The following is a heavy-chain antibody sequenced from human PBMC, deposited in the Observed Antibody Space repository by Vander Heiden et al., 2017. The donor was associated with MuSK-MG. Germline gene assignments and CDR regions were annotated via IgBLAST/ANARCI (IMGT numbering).Heavy chain of an antibody. D-gene: IGHD2-2*01. CDR1: GASVSSGLYY. J-gene: IGHJ4*02. V-gene: IGHV4-61*02. CDR2: VYITGTT. Sequence: QVQLQESGPGLVKPAQTLTLTCSVSGASVSSGLYYWSWIRQSAGKGLEWIGRVYITGTTNYNPSLESRVNLSVDASKNQISLQLTSVTAADSAMYYCARQGTSTWAKAAYYFDSWGQGTRVTVSS. CDR3: ARQGTSTWAKAAYYFDS.